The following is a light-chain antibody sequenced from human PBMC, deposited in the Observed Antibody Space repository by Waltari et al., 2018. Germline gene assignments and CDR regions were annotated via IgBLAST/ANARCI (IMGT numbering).Light chain of an antibody. CDR1: RSNIRAGYA. CDR2: ANN. V-gene: IGLV1-40*01. Sequence: QSVLTQPPSVSGAPGQRVTISCTASRSNIRAGYAVPWYRPIPGTAPKPLIYANNNRPSGVPDRFSGSKSGTSASLAITGLQAEDEADYYCQSYDTSLRGVLFGGGTKLTVL. J-gene: IGLJ2*01. CDR3: QSYDTSLRGVL.